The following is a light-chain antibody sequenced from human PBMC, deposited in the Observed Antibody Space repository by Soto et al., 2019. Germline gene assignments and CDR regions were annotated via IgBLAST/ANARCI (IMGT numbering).Light chain of an antibody. CDR1: QTISSTH. Sequence: EIVLTQSPGTLSLSPGEGATLSCRASQTISSTHLAWYQQTRGQAPRLLIYDVSSRATGIPDRFSGSGSGTDFSLTIGSLEPEDFAVYYCLQYGNLPYSFGQGTKVDIK. V-gene: IGKV3-20*01. J-gene: IGKJ2*03. CDR3: LQYGNLPYS. CDR2: DVS.